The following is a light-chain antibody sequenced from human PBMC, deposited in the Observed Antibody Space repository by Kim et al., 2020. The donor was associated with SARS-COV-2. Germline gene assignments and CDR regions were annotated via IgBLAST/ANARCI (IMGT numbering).Light chain of an antibody. CDR3: SSYAGSYTFVV. Sequence: QSVTISCTGTRSDVGGYNYVSWYQHHPGKAPKLMIYGVTKRSSGVPARFAGSKSGNTASLTISGLQADDEADYYCSSYAGSYTFVVFGGGTQLSVL. CDR1: RSDVGGYNY. V-gene: IGLV2-11*01. J-gene: IGLJ2*01. CDR2: GVT.